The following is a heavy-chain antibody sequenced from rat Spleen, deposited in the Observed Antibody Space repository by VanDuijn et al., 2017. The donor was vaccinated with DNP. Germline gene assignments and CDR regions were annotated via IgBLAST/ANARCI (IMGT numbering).Heavy chain of an antibody. V-gene: IGHV2-6*01. CDR2: ISSGGST. Sequence: QVQLKESGPGLVQPSETLSLTCTVSGFSLTSYTIHWVRQPPGKGLEWIAAISSGGSTDHNSALKSRLTISRDTSKSQVFLKMNSVQTEDTAMYFCARNYYDGSYRFAYWGQGTLVTVSS. D-gene: IGHD1-12*02. CDR1: GFSLTSYT. J-gene: IGHJ3*01. CDR3: ARNYYDGSYRFAY.